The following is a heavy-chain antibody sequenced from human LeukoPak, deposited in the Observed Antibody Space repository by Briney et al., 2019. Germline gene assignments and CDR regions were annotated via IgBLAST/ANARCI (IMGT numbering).Heavy chain of an antibody. V-gene: IGHV3-48*02. Sequence: GSLGLSCAASGFTFSSYAMSWGRQAPGKGLGWLSYISSNSGTIYYADSVKGRFTVSRDNAKNSLYLQMNSLSDEDTAVYYCAGHSSGWYPVYWGQGTLVTVSS. CDR3: AGHSSGWYPVY. J-gene: IGHJ4*02. CDR2: ISSNSGTI. D-gene: IGHD6-19*01. CDR1: GFTFSSYA.